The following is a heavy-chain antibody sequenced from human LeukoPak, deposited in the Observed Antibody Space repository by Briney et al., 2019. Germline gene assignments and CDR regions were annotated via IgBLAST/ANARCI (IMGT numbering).Heavy chain of an antibody. CDR1: GYTFTGYY. CDR3: ARGRGDSVYNSLDY. Sequence: ASVKVSCKASGYTFTGYYIHWVRQAPGQGLEWMGWINPNSGDTNFAQRFQGRVTMTRDTSISIAYMELSSLESVDTAIHYCARGRGDSVYNSLDYWGQGTLVTVSS. CDR2: INPNSGDT. D-gene: IGHD5/OR15-5a*01. V-gene: IGHV1-2*02. J-gene: IGHJ4*02.